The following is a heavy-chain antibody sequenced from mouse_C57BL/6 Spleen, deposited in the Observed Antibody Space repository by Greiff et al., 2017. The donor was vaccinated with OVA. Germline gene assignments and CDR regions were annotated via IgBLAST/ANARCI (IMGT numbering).Heavy chain of an antibody. V-gene: IGHV1-15*01. CDR2: IVLETGGT. Sequence: QLQQSGAELVRPGASVTLSCKASGYPFTDYEMHWVKQTPVHGLEWIGAIVLETGGTAYNQKFKGKAILTADKSSSTAYMELRSLASKDSAVYYCTGGGYGNCPYYCDYWGQGTTLTVSS. D-gene: IGHD2-1*01. J-gene: IGHJ2*01. CDR1: GYPFTDYE. CDR3: TGGGYGNCPYYCDY.